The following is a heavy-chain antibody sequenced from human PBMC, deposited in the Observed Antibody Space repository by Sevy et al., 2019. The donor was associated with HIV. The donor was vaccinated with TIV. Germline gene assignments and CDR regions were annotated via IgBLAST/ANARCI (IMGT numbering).Heavy chain of an antibody. Sequence: ASVKVSCKVSGYSLIELSIHWVRQAPGKGLEWMGGFDPEHRKIIYAQKFQGRVTMTEDTSADTAYMEVSSLRSEDTAVYYCATGIRAVRRGVYFDYWGQGTLVTVSS. CDR3: ATGIRAVRRGVYFDY. J-gene: IGHJ4*02. D-gene: IGHD3-10*01. CDR1: GYSLIELS. V-gene: IGHV1-24*01. CDR2: FDPEHRKI.